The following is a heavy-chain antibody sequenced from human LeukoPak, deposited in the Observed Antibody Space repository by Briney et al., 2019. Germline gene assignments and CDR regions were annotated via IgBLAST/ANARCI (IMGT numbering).Heavy chain of an antibody. J-gene: IGHJ4*02. CDR2: IGGSNGIT. Sequence: GGSLRLSCAASRFTFDSYAMSWVRQAPGKGLEWVSVIGGSNGITFYVGSVRGRFTISRDNSKDTLYLQMNSLRAEDTAVYYCARNENSGWGYFDYWGQGTLVTVSS. D-gene: IGHD5-12*01. V-gene: IGHV3-23*01. CDR1: RFTFDSYA. CDR3: ARNENSGWGYFDY.